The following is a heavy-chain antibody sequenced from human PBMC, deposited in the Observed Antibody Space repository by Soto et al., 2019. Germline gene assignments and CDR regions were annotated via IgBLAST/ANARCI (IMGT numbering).Heavy chain of an antibody. CDR3: AKDQGPTRYQLLFSHNDYYYYGMDV. Sequence: QVQLVESGGGVVQPGRSLRLSCAASGFTFSSYGMHWVRQAPGKGLEWVAVISYDGSNKYYADSVKGRFTISRDNSKNTLYLQMNSLRAEDTAVYYCAKDQGPTRYQLLFSHNDYYYYGMDVWGQGTTVTVSS. J-gene: IGHJ6*02. CDR2: ISYDGSNK. CDR1: GFTFSSYG. V-gene: IGHV3-30*18. D-gene: IGHD2-2*01.